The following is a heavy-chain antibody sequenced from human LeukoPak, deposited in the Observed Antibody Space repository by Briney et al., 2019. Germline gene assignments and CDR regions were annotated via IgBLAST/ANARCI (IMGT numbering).Heavy chain of an antibody. Sequence: PGGSLRLSCAASGLTVTNNYMSWVRQAPGKGLEWISVIYSGGATYYADSVKGRVTISRDDSQNTLYLQVNSLRAEDTAVYYCARDVVGGDYWGQGTLVTVSS. D-gene: IGHD2-21*01. CDR2: IYSGGAT. CDR3: ARDVVGGDY. J-gene: IGHJ4*02. CDR1: GLTVTNNY. V-gene: IGHV3-53*01.